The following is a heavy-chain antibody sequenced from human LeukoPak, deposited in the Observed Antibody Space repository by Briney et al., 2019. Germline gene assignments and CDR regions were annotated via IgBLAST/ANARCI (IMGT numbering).Heavy chain of an antibody. CDR3: ARRGFSDSRGYYPDFDY. CDR2: ARNKANSHTT. J-gene: IGHJ4*02. CDR1: GFTVSGDY. Sequence: GGSLRLSCVVSGFTVSGDYISWVRQAPGKGLEWVGRARNKANSHTTEYAASVKGRFIISRDDSKSSLYLQMNSLKTEDTAVYFCARRGFSDSRGYYPDFDYWGRGTLVTVSS. D-gene: IGHD3-22*01. V-gene: IGHV3-72*01.